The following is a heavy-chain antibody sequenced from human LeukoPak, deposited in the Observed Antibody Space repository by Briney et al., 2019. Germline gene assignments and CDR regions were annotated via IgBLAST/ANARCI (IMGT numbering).Heavy chain of an antibody. V-gene: IGHV3-64*01. CDR3: ARGPGGDGYNWFNY. Sequence: PGGSLRLSCAASGFTFSSYAMHWVRQAPGKGLEYVSAISSNGGSTYYANSVKGRFTISRDNSKNTLYLQMGSLRAEDMAVYYCARGPGGDGYNWFNYWGQGTLVTVSS. J-gene: IGHJ4*02. CDR1: GFTFSSYA. D-gene: IGHD5-24*01. CDR2: ISSNGGST.